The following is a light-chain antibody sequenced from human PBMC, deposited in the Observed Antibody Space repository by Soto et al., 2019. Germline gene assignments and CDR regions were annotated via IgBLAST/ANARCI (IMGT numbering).Light chain of an antibody. CDR2: EVS. CDR3: SSYAGTNHPYV. Sequence: ALTQPPSASGSPGQSVTISCTGTNSDVGAYNYVSWYQQHPGKAPKLMISEVSKRPSGVPDRFSGSKSGNTASLTVSGLQAEDEADYYCSSYAGTNHPYVFGTGTKV. J-gene: IGLJ1*01. V-gene: IGLV2-8*01. CDR1: NSDVGAYNY.